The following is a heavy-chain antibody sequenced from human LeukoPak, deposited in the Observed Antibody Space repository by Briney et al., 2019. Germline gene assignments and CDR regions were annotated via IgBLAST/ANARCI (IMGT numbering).Heavy chain of an antibody. CDR2: IYYSGST. J-gene: IGHJ4*02. V-gene: IGHV4-59*01. CDR1: GGSISSYY. D-gene: IGHD4-17*01. Sequence: SETLSLTCTVSGGSISSYYWSWIRQPPGKGLEWIGYIYYSGSTNYNPSLKSRVTISVDTSKNQFSLKLSSVTAADTAVYYCARVRPTYGDYLTFGFGYWGQGTLVTVSS. CDR3: ARVRPTYGDYLTFGFGY.